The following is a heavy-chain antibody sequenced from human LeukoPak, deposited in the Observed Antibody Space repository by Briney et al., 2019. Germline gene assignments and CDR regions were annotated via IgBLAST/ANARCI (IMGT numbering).Heavy chain of an antibody. CDR1: GYTFTSYG. CDR2: ISAYNGNT. Sequence: GASVKVSCKASGYTFTSYGISWVRQAPGQGLEWMGWISAYNGNTNYAQKLQGRVTMTTDTSTSTAYMELRSLRSDDTAVYYCARSWEVTMIVVDWFDPWGQGTLVTVSS. CDR3: ARSWEVTMIVVDWFDP. J-gene: IGHJ5*02. D-gene: IGHD3-22*01. V-gene: IGHV1-18*01.